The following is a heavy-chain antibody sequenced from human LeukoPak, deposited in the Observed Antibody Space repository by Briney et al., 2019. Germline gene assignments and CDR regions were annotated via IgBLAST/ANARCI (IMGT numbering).Heavy chain of an antibody. Sequence: SVKVSCKASGYTFTSNYMHWVRQAPGQGLEWMGGIIPIFGTANYAQKFQGRVTITADESTSTAYMELSSLRSEDTAVYYCAREYSSSHFDYWGQGTLVTVSS. CDR3: AREYSSSHFDY. D-gene: IGHD6-6*01. CDR1: GYTFTSNY. J-gene: IGHJ4*02. CDR2: IIPIFGTA. V-gene: IGHV1-69*13.